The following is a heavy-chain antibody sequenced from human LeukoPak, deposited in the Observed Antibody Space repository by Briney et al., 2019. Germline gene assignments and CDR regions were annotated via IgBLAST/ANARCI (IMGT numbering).Heavy chain of an antibody. Sequence: GRSLRLSCAASGFTFSSYGMHWVRQAPGKGLEWVAVIWYGGSNKYYADSVKGRFTISRDNSKNTLYLQMNSLRAEDTAVYYCARGSPPDYWGQGTLVTVSS. V-gene: IGHV3-33*08. CDR2: IWYGGSNK. CDR1: GFTFSSYG. J-gene: IGHJ4*02. CDR3: ARGSPPDY.